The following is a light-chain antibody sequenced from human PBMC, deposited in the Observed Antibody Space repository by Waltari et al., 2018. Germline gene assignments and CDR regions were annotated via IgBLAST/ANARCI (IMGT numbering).Light chain of an antibody. V-gene: IGLV1-51*01. CDR1: SSNIGNNY. CDR3: ATWENSLTAAV. J-gene: IGLJ2*01. Sequence: QSVLTQPPSLSAAPGEKVTISCSGSSSNIGNNYVSWYQHFPGPAPKPLIYENKKRPAGTPDRFLGSRSGTSATLGITGLQTGDEADYYCATWENSLTAAVFGGGSKLTVL. CDR2: ENK.